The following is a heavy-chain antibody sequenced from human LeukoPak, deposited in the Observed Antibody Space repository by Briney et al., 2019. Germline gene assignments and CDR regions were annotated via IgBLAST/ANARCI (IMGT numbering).Heavy chain of an antibody. V-gene: IGHV5-51*01. CDR3: ARHPWGSGSGSYDY. Sequence: GESLKISCKGSGYSFTSYWIGWVRQMPGKGLEWMAIFYPGDSETRYSPSFEGRVTISADKSISTAYLQWTSLKASDTAMYYCARHPWGSGSGSYDYWGQGTLVTVSS. D-gene: IGHD3-10*01. J-gene: IGHJ4*02. CDR1: GYSFTSYW. CDR2: FYPGDSET.